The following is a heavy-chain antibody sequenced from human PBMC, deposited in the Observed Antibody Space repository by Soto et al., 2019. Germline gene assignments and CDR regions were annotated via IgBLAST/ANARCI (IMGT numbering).Heavy chain of an antibody. CDR3: ESVVYVSSSPVLIDY. D-gene: IGHD6-6*01. V-gene: IGHV1-2*02. CDR2: INPNSGGT. Sequence: ASVKVSFKASGYTFTGYYMHWVRQAPGQGLEWMGWINPNSGGTNYAQKFQGRVTMTRDTSISTAYMELSRLRSDDTAVYYCESVVYVSSSPVLIDYWGQGTLVTVSS. J-gene: IGHJ4*02. CDR1: GYTFTGYY.